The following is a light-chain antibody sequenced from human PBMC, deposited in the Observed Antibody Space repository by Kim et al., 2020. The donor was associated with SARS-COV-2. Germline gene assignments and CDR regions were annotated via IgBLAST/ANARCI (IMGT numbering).Light chain of an antibody. CDR2: GAS. J-gene: IGKJ4*01. Sequence: IQMTQSPSSLSASVGDRVSITCRSSQIISTYLNWYQQRPGKAPKLLIYGASTLQSGVPSRFGGSGSGTYFTLTITSLQPEDFATYYCQETYTIPLAFGGGTKVDIK. CDR3: QETYTIPLA. V-gene: IGKV1-39*01. CDR1: QIISTY.